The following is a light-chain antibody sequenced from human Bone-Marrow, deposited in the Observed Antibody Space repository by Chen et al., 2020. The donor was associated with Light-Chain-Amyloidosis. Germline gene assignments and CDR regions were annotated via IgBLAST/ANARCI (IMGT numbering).Light chain of an antibody. V-gene: IGLV1-51*02. CDR2: ENN. CDR1: NSNIGINY. CDR3: ATWDSSLTVWM. J-gene: IGLJ3*02. Sequence: QSVLTHPPSVSAAPGQTVTISCSGSNSNIGINYVSWYQQLPGTSPKLLIYENNQRPSEIPDRFSGSKSGTSATLGVAGLQTGDEADYYCATWDSSLTVWMFGGGTKLTVL.